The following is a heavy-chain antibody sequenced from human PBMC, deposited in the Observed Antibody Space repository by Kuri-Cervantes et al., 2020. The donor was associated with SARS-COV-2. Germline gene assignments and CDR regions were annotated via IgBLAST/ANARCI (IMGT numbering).Heavy chain of an antibody. Sequence: GESLKISCAASGFTFSRSWMLWVRQAPGKGLVWVSRINSDGSVTSYPDSVEGRFTISRDNSKNTLYLQMNSLRAEDTAVYYCARARGPDAFDIWGQGTMVTVSS. V-gene: IGHV3-74*01. CDR1: GFTFSRSW. CDR2: INSDGSVT. J-gene: IGHJ3*02. CDR3: ARARGPDAFDI.